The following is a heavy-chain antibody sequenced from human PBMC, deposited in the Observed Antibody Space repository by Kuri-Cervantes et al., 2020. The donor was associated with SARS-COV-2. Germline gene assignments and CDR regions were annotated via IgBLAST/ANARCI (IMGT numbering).Heavy chain of an antibody. Sequence: GESLKISCAACGFTFSSYGMHWVRQAPGKGLEWVAFIRYDGSNKYYADSVKGRFTISRDNSKNTLYLQMNSLRAEDTAVYYCAKDKQGNHDYWGQGTLVTVSS. CDR2: IRYDGSNK. D-gene: IGHD4-23*01. CDR3: AKDKQGNHDY. V-gene: IGHV3-30*02. CDR1: GFTFSSYG. J-gene: IGHJ4*02.